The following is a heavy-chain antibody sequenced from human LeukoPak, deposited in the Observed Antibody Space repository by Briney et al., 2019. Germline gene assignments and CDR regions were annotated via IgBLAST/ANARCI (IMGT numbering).Heavy chain of an antibody. V-gene: IGHV3-74*01. Sequence: GGSLRLSCTASGFTLSNYWMHWVRQAPGKGLVWGSRIKNYGSTAAYADSAQGRFTNPRDNAKNTLYRQMDILTAEDSAFYYCARDPISVDAELDQWGQGTLVTVSS. CDR1: GFTLSNYW. CDR2: IKNYGSTA. CDR3: ARDPISVDAELDQ. D-gene: IGHD1-26*01. J-gene: IGHJ4*02.